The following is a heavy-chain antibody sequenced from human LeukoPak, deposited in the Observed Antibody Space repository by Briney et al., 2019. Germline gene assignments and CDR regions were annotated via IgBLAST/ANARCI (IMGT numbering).Heavy chain of an antibody. CDR1: GFTFSSYG. D-gene: IGHD1-26*01. CDR2: IRYDGSNK. CDR3: AKDRGATGFDY. V-gene: IGHV3-30*02. J-gene: IGHJ4*02. Sequence: PGGSLRLSCAASGFTFSSYGMHWVRQAPGKGLEWVAFIRYDGSNKYYADSVEGRFTISRDNSKNTLYLQMDSLRAEDTAVYYCAKDRGATGFDYWGQGTLVTVSS.